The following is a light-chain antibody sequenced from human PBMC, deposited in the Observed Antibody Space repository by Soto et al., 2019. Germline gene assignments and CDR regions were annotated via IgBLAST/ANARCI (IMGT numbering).Light chain of an antibody. CDR2: EVS. Sequence: QSALTQPASVSGSPGQSITISCTGTSSDVGGYNCVSWYQQHPGKAPKLMIYEVSNRPSGVSNRFSGSKSGNTASLTISGLQAEDEADYYCTSYTSRSSLDVFGTGTKLTVL. V-gene: IGLV2-14*01. CDR1: SSDVGGYNC. J-gene: IGLJ1*01. CDR3: TSYTSRSSLDV.